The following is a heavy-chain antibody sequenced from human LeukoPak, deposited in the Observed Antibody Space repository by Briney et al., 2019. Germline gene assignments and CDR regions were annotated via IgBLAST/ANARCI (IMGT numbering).Heavy chain of an antibody. D-gene: IGHD2-15*01. CDR2: IYPGDSDT. Sequence: GESLKISCKGSGYSFTSYWIGWVRQMPGKGLEWMGIIYPGDSDTRYSPSFQGQVTISADKSISTAYLQWSSLKASDTAMYYCSKCVAATDSPFDPWGQGTLVTVSS. CDR1: GYSFTSYW. V-gene: IGHV5-51*01. J-gene: IGHJ5*02. CDR3: SKCVAATDSPFDP.